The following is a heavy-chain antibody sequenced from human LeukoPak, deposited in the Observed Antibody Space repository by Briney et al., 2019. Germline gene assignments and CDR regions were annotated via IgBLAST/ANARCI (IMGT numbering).Heavy chain of an antibody. D-gene: IGHD1-14*01. J-gene: IGHJ6*03. V-gene: IGHV3-21*01. Sequence: GGSLRLSCAASGFTFSSYSMNWVRQAPGKGLEWVSSISSSSSYIYYADSVKGRFTISRDNAKNSLYLQMNSLRAEDTAVYYCGRVDLRTFHHNYHMDVWGKGTTVTVSS. CDR2: ISSSSSYI. CDR3: GRVDLRTFHHNYHMDV. CDR1: GFTFSSYS.